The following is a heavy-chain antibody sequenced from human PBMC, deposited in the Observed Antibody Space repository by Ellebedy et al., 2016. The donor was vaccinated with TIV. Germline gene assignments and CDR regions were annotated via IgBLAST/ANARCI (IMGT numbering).Heavy chain of an antibody. D-gene: IGHD3-22*01. CDR2: IYPSGST. CDR1: GGSISTGDW. CDR3: ARAPGDYSDSRGYFYT. Sequence: SETLSLTCAVSGGSISTGDWWSWVRQPPGKGLEWIGEIYPSGSTIYNPSLNSRLTILVDKSKNHFSLRLSSVTAADTAVYFCARAPGDYSDSRGYFYTWGQGTLVTVSS. J-gene: IGHJ4*02. V-gene: IGHV4-4*02.